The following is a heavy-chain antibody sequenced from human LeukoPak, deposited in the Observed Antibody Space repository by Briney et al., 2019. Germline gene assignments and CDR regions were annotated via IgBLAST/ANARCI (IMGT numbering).Heavy chain of an antibody. V-gene: IGHV1-69*01. CDR1: GGTFSSYA. CDR3: ARGPSSRTYYFDY. Sequence: SVKVSCKASGGTFSSYAISWVRQAPGQGLEWMGGIIPIFGTANYAQKFQGRVTITADESTSTVYMELSSLRSEDTAVYYCARGPSSRTYYFDYWGQGTLVTVSS. CDR2: IIPIFGTA. D-gene: IGHD1-1*01. J-gene: IGHJ4*02.